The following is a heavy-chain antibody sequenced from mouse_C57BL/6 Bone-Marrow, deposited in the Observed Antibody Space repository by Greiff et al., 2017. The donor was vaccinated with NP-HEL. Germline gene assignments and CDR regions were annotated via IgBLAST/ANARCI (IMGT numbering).Heavy chain of an antibody. CDR2: IDPETGGT. D-gene: IGHD1-1*01. V-gene: IGHV1-15*01. J-gene: IGHJ2*01. CDR3: TRPHYYGSSYFDY. Sequence: VQLQQSGAELVRPGASVTLSCKASGYTFTDYEMHWVKQTPVHGLEWIGAIDPETGGTAYNQKFKGKAILTADKSSSTAYMELRSLTSDDSAVYYCTRPHYYGSSYFDYWGQGTTLTVSS. CDR1: GYTFTDYE.